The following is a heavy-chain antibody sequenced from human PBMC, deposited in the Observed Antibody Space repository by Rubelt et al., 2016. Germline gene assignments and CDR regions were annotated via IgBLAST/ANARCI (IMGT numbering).Heavy chain of an antibody. CDR3: ARDVGGSYSLSVDT. Sequence: EVQLVESGGVVVQPGGSLRLSCAGSGFSFDEHIMHWVRQAPWKGLEWVSLITWDDGTTFYAESVTGRFTISRDNSKNTLFLQMDNLKTEDTAVYYCARDVGGSYSLSVDTWGQGTLVTVSS. D-gene: IGHD3-10*01. V-gene: IGHV3-43*01. CDR1: GFSFDEHI. CDR2: ITWDDGTT. J-gene: IGHJ5*02.